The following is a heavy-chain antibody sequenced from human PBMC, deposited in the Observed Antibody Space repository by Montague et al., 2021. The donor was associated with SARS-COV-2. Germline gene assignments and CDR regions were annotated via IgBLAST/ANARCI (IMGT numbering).Heavy chain of an antibody. Sequence: SVKVSCTASGFTFTSYAINWVRQATGQGLEWMGWINSNSDNTGYAQKFQGRVTMTRNTSISTAYMELSSLRSEDTAVCYCARGVKYQVLFNYYYYMDVWGKGTTVTVSS. CDR2: INSNSDNT. D-gene: IGHD2-2*01. J-gene: IGHJ6*03. V-gene: IGHV1-8*02. CDR1: GFTFTSYA. CDR3: ARGVKYQVLFNYYYYMDV.